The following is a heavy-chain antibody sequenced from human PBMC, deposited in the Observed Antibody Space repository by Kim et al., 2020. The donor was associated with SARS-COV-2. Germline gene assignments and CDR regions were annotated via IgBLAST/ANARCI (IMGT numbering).Heavy chain of an antibody. CDR2: IYYSGST. D-gene: IGHD4-4*01. Sequence: SETLSLTCTVSGGSISSSSYYWGWIRQPPGKGLEWIGSIYYSGSTYYNPSLKSRVTISVDTSKNQFSLKLSSVTAADTAVYYCARKTSFPTVSFDYLGQGTLVTVSS. J-gene: IGHJ4*02. V-gene: IGHV4-39*01. CDR3: ARKTSFPTVSFDY. CDR1: GGSISSSSYY.